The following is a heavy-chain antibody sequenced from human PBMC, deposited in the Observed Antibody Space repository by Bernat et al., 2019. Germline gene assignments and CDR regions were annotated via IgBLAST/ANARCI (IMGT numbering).Heavy chain of an antibody. CDR3: ARDSSSLAKFDY. CDR2: IYHSGST. J-gene: IGHJ4*02. CDR1: GYSISSGYY. Sequence: QVQLQESGPGLVKPSETPSLTCAVSGYSISSGYYWGWIRQPPGKGLEWIGSIYHSGSTYYNPSLKSRVTISVDTSKNQFSLKLSSVTAADTAVYYRARDSSSLAKFDYWGQGTLVTVSS. V-gene: IGHV4-38-2*01. D-gene: IGHD6-6*01.